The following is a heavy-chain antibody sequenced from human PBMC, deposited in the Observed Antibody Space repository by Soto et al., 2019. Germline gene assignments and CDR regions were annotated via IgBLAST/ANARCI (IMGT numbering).Heavy chain of an antibody. CDR1: GDTFSSYA. CDR3: VRVYYDSSGYYLSYAFDI. CDR2: IIAYNGTT. J-gene: IGHJ3*02. V-gene: IGHV1-18*01. Sequence: VSVKVSCKASGDTFSSYAISWVSKAPRQGLEWMGGIIAYNGTTNYAQKFQGRVTMTADASTSTAYMELRSLRSDDTAVYYCVRVYYDSSGYYLSYAFDIWGQGTMVTVSS. D-gene: IGHD3-22*01.